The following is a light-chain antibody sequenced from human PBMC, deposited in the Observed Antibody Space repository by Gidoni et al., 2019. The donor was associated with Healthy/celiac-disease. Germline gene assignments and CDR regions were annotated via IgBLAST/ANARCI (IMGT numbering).Light chain of an antibody. CDR2: AAS. CDR1: QGISSY. Sequence: DIQLTQSPSFLSASVGDRVTITCRASQGISSYLAWYQQKPGKAPKLLIYAASTLQSGVPSRFSGSGSGTEFTLTISSLQPEDVATYYCQQLNSYPRSSFGQGTKLEIK. J-gene: IGKJ2*04. V-gene: IGKV1-9*01. CDR3: QQLNSYPRSS.